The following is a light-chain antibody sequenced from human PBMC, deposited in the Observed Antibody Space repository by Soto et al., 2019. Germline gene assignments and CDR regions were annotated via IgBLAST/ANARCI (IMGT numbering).Light chain of an antibody. CDR3: LQYDRSSCT. V-gene: IGKV3-20*01. Sequence: EIVLTQSPGTLSLSPGERATLSCRANQSVTSTSLAWYQQKPGQAPRLLTYAASSRTSGIPDRFSGSGSGTDFTLTISRLEPEDFAVYFCLQYDRSSCTFGQGTKLEIK. CDR1: QSVTSTS. CDR2: AAS. J-gene: IGKJ2*02.